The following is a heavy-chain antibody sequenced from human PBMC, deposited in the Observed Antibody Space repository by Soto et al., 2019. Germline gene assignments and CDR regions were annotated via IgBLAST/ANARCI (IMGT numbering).Heavy chain of an antibody. V-gene: IGHV3-73*01. CDR3: ARQGVALELAL. CDR1: GFTFNIAA. CDR2: IRNKANGYAT. Sequence: EVQLVDSGGGLVQPGGSLKLSCAASGFTFNIAAIHWVRQASGKGLEWVGLIRNKANGYATAYAASVRGRITVSRDDSKNLAFLEINSLKTEDTAVYYCARQGVALELALWGQGTLVTVSS. D-gene: IGHD1-7*01. J-gene: IGHJ4*02.